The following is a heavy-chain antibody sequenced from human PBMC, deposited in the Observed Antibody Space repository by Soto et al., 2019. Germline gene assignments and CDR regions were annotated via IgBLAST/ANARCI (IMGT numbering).Heavy chain of an antibody. CDR3: ASSMITFGGVIASDY. CDR2: INPSGGST. V-gene: IGHV1-46*01. J-gene: IGHJ4*02. CDR1: GYTFTSYY. Sequence: SVKVSCKASGYTFTSYYMHWVRRAPGQGLEWMGIINPSGGSTSYAQKFQGRVTMTRDTSTSTVYMELSSLRSEDTAVYYCASSMITFGGVIASDYWGQGTLVTVSS. D-gene: IGHD3-16*02.